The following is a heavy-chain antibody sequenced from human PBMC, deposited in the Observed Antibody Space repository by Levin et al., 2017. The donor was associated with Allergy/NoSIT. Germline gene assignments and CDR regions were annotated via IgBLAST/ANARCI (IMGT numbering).Heavy chain of an antibody. CDR3: ARGPMLGSGPHNWFDP. Sequence: GGSLRLSCVASGFTFRNHAMNWVRQGPGEGLEWVAVISYDGTNKNYADSVKGRFTISRDNSKNTLYLQMNSLRTEDTALYYCARGPMLGSGPHNWFDPWGQGTLVTVSS. D-gene: IGHD3-10*02. CDR1: GFTFRNHA. V-gene: IGHV3-30*04. CDR2: ISYDGTNK. J-gene: IGHJ5*02.